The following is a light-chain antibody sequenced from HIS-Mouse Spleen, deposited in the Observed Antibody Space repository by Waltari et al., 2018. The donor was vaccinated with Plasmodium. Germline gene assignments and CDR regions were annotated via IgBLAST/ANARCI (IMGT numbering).Light chain of an antibody. V-gene: IGLV2-23*03. J-gene: IGLJ2*01. Sequence: QSALTPPASVSGSPGPSVTISCTGTSRAVGCYNLLSSYQQHPGKAPKLMIYEGSKRPSGVSNRFSGSKSGNTASLTISGLQAEDEADYYCCSYAGSSTFVVFGGGTKLTVL. CDR3: CSYAGSSTFVV. CDR1: SRAVGCYNL. CDR2: EGS.